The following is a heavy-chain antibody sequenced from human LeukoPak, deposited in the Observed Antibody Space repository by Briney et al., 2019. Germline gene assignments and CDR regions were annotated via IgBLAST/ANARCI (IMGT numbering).Heavy chain of an antibody. D-gene: IGHD3-10*01. CDR2: ICGSVSGSGDCT. CDR1: GFSFGSYA. CDR3: ASDPLSDPLYDYNPSWVDY. Sequence: GGSLRLSCAASGFSFGSYAMSWVRQAAGKGLEWVSEICGSVSGSGDCTHYADSVKGRFTISRDNAKNSLYLQMNSLRAEDTAVYYCASDPLSDPLYDYNPSWVDYWGQGTLVTVSS. V-gene: IGHV3-23*01. J-gene: IGHJ4*02.